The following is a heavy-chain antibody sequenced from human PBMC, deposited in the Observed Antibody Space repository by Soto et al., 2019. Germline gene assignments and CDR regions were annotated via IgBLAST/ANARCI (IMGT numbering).Heavy chain of an antibody. CDR2: IIPIFGTA. J-gene: IGHJ3*02. V-gene: IGHV1-69*05. CDR1: GGTFRSYA. D-gene: IGHD5-18*01. Sequence: SETVSCKASGGTFRSYAISWVRQAPGQGREWMGGIIPIFGTANYEQKFQGRVTITTDESTSTAYMELSSLRSEDTAVYYCASVGVGYSYGYDAFDIWGQGTMVTVSS. CDR3: ASVGVGYSYGYDAFDI.